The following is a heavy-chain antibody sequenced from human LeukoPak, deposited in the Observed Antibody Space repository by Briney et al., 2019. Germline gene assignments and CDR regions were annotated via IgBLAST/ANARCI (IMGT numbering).Heavy chain of an antibody. Sequence: SVKVSCKASGGTFSSYAISWVRQAPGRGLEWMGRSIPIFGTANYAQKFKGRVTITMDESTRTAYMELSSLRSEDTAVYYCARDRSLHRRHYYYYMDVWGKGTTVTVSS. J-gene: IGHJ6*03. CDR3: ARDRSLHRRHYYYYMDV. V-gene: IGHV1-69*05. CDR1: GGTFSSYA. CDR2: SIPIFGTA.